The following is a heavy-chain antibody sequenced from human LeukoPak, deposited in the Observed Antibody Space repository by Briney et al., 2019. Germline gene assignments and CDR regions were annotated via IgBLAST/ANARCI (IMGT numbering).Heavy chain of an antibody. CDR3: AREFSKGRAYYNFDY. Sequence: VASVKVSCKASGYTFTSYDINWVRQAPGQGLEWMGWMNPNSGNTGYAQKFQGRVTMTRNTSISTAYMELSSLRSEDTAVYYCAREFSKGRAYYNFDYWGQGTLVTVSS. J-gene: IGHJ4*02. V-gene: IGHV1-8*01. CDR2: MNPNSGNT. CDR1: GYTFTSYD. D-gene: IGHD3-22*01.